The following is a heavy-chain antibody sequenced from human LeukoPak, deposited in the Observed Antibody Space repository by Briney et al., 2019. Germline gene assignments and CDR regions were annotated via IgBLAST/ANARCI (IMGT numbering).Heavy chain of an antibody. CDR3: ARGRRITYYDILTGYKYTRFDY. CDR1: GGTFSNYA. D-gene: IGHD3-9*01. Sequence: ASVKVSCKASGGTFSNYAISWVRQAPGQGLEWMGGIIPIFGTANYAQKFQGRVTITADESTSTAYMELSSLRSEDTAVYYCARGRRITYYDILTGYKYTRFDYWGQGTLVTVSS. J-gene: IGHJ4*02. CDR2: IIPIFGTA. V-gene: IGHV1-69*13.